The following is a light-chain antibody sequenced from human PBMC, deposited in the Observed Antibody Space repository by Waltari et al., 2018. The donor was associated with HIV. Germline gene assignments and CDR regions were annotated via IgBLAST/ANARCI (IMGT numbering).Light chain of an antibody. CDR1: QAGDTE. J-gene: IGLJ3*02. CDR3: QTWESSTAV. CDR2: QDN. Sequence: SYELIQPPSVPVSPGQTAPTSFPGTQAGDTESCWYQQRPGPSPVMVIYQDNKRPSGIPERFSASNSGNTATLTISGTQAMDEAEYYCQTWESSTAVFGGGTKLTIL. V-gene: IGLV3-1*01.